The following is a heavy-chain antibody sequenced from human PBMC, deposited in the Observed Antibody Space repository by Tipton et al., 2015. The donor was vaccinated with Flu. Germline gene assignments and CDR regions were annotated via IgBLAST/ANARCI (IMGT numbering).Heavy chain of an antibody. D-gene: IGHD2-21*01. CDR3: ARQIGGGDCY. Sequence: SLRLSCAASGFNLNNYWTSWVRQAPGKGLEWVANINQDGSVKYYVDSVKGRFSISRDNGKNSFYLQMDSLRAEDTAVYYCARQIGGGDCYWGQGTLVTVSS. V-gene: IGHV3-7*03. CDR2: INQDGSVK. J-gene: IGHJ4*02. CDR1: GFNLNNYW.